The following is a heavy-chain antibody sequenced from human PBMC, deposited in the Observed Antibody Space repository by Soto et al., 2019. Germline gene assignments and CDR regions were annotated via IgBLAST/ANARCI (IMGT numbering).Heavy chain of an antibody. D-gene: IGHD4-17*01. CDR3: VSDPDGDLDFDY. Sequence: EVQLVESGGELVQPGGSLRLSCAASGFNFPTYAMNWVRQAPGKGLEWLSFIHMTHNVIFYADSVRRRFTISRDNAKDSLYLQMNSLRVEDTAVYYCVSDPDGDLDFDYWGQGTLVTVSS. J-gene: IGHJ4*02. V-gene: IGHV3-48*01. CDR2: IHMTHNVI. CDR1: GFNFPTYA.